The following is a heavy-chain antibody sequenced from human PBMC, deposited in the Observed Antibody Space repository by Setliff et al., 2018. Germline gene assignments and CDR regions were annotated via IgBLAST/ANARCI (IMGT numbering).Heavy chain of an antibody. CDR2: IKGKTDGLAT. CDR1: GFTFSNAW. J-gene: IGHJ3*02. D-gene: IGHD3-16*01. V-gene: IGHV3-15*07. Sequence: GGSLRLSCAASGFTFSNAWMNWVRQAPGKGLEWVGRIKGKTDGLATDYAAPVKGRFTISRDDSTNKLYPQMNSQKTEDTAVYYCTTDPSATFGGVIGAAFDMWGQGTMVTVSS. CDR3: TTDPSATFGGVIGAAFDM.